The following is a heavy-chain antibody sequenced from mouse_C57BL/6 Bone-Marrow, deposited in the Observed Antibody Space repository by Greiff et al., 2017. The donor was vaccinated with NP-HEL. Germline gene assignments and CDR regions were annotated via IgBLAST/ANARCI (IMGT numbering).Heavy chain of an antibody. D-gene: IGHD1-1*01. CDR2: IYPGSGST. Sequence: QVQLQQPGAELVKPGASVKMSCKASGYTFTSYWITWVKQRPGQGLEWIGDIYPGSGSTNYNQKFKGKSTLTVDKSSSTAYMQLSSLTSEDSAVYYCARGSSPPWFAYWGQGTLVTVSA. J-gene: IGHJ3*01. CDR1: GYTFTSYW. V-gene: IGHV1-55*01. CDR3: ARGSSPPWFAY.